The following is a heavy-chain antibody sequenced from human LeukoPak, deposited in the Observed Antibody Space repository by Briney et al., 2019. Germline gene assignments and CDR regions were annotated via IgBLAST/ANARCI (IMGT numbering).Heavy chain of an antibody. CDR1: GFTFSSYG. CDR2: ISYDGCNK. V-gene: IGHV3-30*03. Sequence: PGRSLRLSCAASGFTFSSYGMHWVRQAPGKGLEWVAVISYDGCNKYYADSVKGRFTICRDNSKNTLYLQMNSLRAEDTAVYYCVRDADWAFDYWGQEIPVTVS. J-gene: IGHJ4*02. CDR3: VRDADWAFDY. D-gene: IGHD3-9*01.